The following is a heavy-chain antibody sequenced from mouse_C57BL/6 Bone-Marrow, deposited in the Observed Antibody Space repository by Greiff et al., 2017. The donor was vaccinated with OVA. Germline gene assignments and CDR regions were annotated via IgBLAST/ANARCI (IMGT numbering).Heavy chain of an antibody. CDR2: INYDGSST. J-gene: IGHJ4*01. Sequence: EVKVVESEGGLVQPGSSMKLSCTASGFTFSDYYMAWVRQVPEKGLEWVANINYDGSSTYYLDSLKSRFIISRDNAKNILYLQMSSLKSEDTATYYCARDRDYYGSSPYYAMDYWGQGTSVTVSS. CDR3: ARDRDYYGSSPYYAMDY. V-gene: IGHV5-16*01. CDR1: GFTFSDYY. D-gene: IGHD1-1*01.